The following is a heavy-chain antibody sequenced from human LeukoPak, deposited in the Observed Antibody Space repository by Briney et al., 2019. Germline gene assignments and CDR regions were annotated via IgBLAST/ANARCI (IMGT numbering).Heavy chain of an antibody. CDR3: ARQGPLTTAVTTRTNPFDY. Sequence: SETLSLTCTVSGGSISSSYWSWIRQPPGKGLEWIGYIFYSGSTSYNPSLKSRVTISVDTSKNQFSLKLNSVTAADTAVYYCARQGPLTTAVTTRTNPFDYWGQGTLVTVSS. V-gene: IGHV4-59*08. J-gene: IGHJ4*02. CDR2: IFYSGST. D-gene: IGHD4-11*01. CDR1: GGSISSSY.